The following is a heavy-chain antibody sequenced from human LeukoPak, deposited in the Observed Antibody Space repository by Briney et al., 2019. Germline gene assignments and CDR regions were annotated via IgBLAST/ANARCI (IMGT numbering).Heavy chain of an antibody. CDR2: TGLESVHT. V-gene: IGHV3-23*01. D-gene: IGHD3-10*01. CDR3: VRGDDIGKHPTRAYYFDI. Sequence: GGTLRLSCAASRFTFTRHAMSWVRQAPGKGLEWVSTTGLESVHTLCADSVQGRFTVSRDNSRNTMDLQMDNLTVDDTAIYYCVRGDDIGKHPTRAYYFDIWGQGTLVSVSS. CDR1: RFTFTRHA. J-gene: IGHJ4*02.